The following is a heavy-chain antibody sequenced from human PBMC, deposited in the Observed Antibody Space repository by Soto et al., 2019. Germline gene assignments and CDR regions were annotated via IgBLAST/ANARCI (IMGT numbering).Heavy chain of an antibody. CDR3: ANDPPCLGVDY. CDR1: GFTFNNYW. CDR2: INPDGSST. J-gene: IGHJ4*02. V-gene: IGHV3-74*02. Sequence: VQLVESGGGLVQPGGSLRLSCAASGFTFNNYWMHWVRQAPGKGLVLVSGINPDGSSTSYADSVKGRFTISRHNPRNTLNLQMISLRADETAGYYCANDPPCLGVDYVGQGTLVTVSS. D-gene: IGHD1-26*01.